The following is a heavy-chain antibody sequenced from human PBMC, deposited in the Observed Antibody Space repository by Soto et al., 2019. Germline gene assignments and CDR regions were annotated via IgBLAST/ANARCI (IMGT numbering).Heavy chain of an antibody. V-gene: IGHV4-39*02. D-gene: IGHD6-13*01. J-gene: IGHJ5*02. CDR3: ASSSSASDWFDP. CDR2: IYHSGST. CDR1: GVSLSSRGYY. Sequence: SETLSLTCPVSGVSLSSRGYYWGWIRQPPGKGLEWIASIYHSGSTYYNPSLKSRVTISADTSKNHFSLRLASVTAADTAVYYCASSSSASDWFDPWGQGTLVTVSS.